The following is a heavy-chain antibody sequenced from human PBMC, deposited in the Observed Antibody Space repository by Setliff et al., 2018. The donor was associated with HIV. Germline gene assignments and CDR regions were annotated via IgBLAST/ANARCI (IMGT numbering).Heavy chain of an antibody. V-gene: IGHV3-7*03. J-gene: IGHJ3*02. Sequence: GESLKISCAASGFTFSGYWMNWVRQAPGKGLEWVASLNRDGSEIHYVDSVKGRFTISRDNAKNSLYLQISSLRSEDTAVYYCARSSIAARNGAFDIWGQGTMVTVSS. D-gene: IGHD6-6*01. CDR1: GFTFSGYW. CDR2: LNRDGSEI. CDR3: ARSSIAARNGAFDI.